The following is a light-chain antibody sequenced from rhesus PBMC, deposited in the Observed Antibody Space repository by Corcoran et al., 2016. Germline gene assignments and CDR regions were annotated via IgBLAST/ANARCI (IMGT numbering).Light chain of an antibody. J-gene: IGKJ2*01. Sequence: DIQMTQSPSALSASVGDRVTISCRASQNIYSNLAWYQQKPGKVPKLLIYAASSLQTGIPSRFSGSGSGTDFTLTISSLQPEDSAAYYCQHYYDNPYSFGQGTKVEIK. CDR2: AAS. CDR1: QNIYSN. V-gene: IGKV1S12*01. CDR3: QHYYDNPYS.